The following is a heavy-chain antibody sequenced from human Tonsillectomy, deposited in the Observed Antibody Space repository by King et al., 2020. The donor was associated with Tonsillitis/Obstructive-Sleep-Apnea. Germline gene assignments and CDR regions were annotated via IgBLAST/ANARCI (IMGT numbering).Heavy chain of an antibody. CDR3: ARDTPWEYQLLGNYYYGMDV. D-gene: IGHD2-2*01. CDR2: ISSSGSTI. CDR1: GFTFSSYE. Sequence: VQLVESGGGLVQPGGSLRLSCAASGFTFSSYEMNWVRQAPGKGLEWVSYISSSGSTIYYADSVKGRFTISRDNAKNSLYLQMNSLRAEDTAVYYCARDTPWEYQLLGNYYYGMDVWGQGTTVTVSS. J-gene: IGHJ6*02. V-gene: IGHV3-48*03.